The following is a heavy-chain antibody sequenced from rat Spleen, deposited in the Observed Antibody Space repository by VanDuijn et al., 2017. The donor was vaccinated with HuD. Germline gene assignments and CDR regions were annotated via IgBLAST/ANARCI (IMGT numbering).Heavy chain of an antibody. CDR3: ARLPGQALY. CDR2: ISYDGSST. CDR1: GFTFSDYG. Sequence: EVQLVESGGGLVQPGRSLKLSCAASGFTFSDYGVAWVRQAPTKGLEWVATISYDGSSTYYRDSVKGRFTISRDNAKSTLYLQMDSLRSEDTATYYCARLPGQALYWGQGVMVTVSS. D-gene: IGHD1-4*01. V-gene: IGHV5-29*01. J-gene: IGHJ2*01.